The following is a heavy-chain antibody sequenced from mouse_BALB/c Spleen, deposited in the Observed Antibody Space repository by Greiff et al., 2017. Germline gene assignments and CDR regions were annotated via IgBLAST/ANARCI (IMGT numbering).Heavy chain of an antibody. D-gene: IGHD2-3*01. J-gene: IGHJ3*01. V-gene: IGHV5-4*02. CDR3: ARDQGWLLRFFAY. Sequence: EVQRVESGGGLVKPGGSLKLSCAASGFTFSDYYMYWVRQTPEKRLEWVATISDGGSYTYYPDSVKGRFTISRDNAKNNLYLQMSSLKSEDIAMYYCARDQGWLLRFFAYWGQGTLVTVSA. CDR2: ISDGGSYT. CDR1: GFTFSDYY.